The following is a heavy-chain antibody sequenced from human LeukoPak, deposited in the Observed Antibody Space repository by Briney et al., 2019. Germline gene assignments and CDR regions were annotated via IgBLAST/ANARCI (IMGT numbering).Heavy chain of an antibody. V-gene: IGHV4-4*07. J-gene: IGHJ6*03. CDR1: GGSISSYY. D-gene: IGHD2-2*01. CDR3: AREAIGYCSSTSCYGEGYYYYYMDV. Sequence: NPSETLSLTCTVSGGSISSYYWSWIRQPAGKGLEWIGRIYTSGSTNYNPSLKSRVTMSVDTSKNQFSLKLSSVTAADTAVYYCAREAIGYCSSTSCYGEGYYYYYMDVWGKGTTVTISS. CDR2: IYTSGST.